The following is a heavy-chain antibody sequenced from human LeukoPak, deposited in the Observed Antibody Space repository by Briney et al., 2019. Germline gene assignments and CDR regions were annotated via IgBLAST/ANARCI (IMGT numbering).Heavy chain of an antibody. CDR3: AREGYYDSSGYYCWFDP. J-gene: IGHJ5*02. CDR2: IYTSGST. D-gene: IGHD3-22*01. CDR1: GGSISSYY. V-gene: IGHV4-4*07. Sequence: SETLSLTCTVSGGSISSYYWSWIRQPAGKGLEWIGRIYTSGSTNYNPSLKSRVTMSVDMSKNQFSLKLSSVTAADTAVYYCAREGYYDSSGYYCWFDPWGQGTLVTVSS.